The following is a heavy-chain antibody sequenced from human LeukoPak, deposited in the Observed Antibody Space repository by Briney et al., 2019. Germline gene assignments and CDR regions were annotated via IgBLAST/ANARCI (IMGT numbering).Heavy chain of an antibody. CDR1: GFPFTTYA. CDR2: ISGSDSGT. V-gene: IGHV3-23*01. D-gene: IGHD3-3*01. Sequence: GASLRLSCAASGFPFTTYAMSWVRQAPGKGLEWVSAISGSDSGTHYADSVKGRFTASRDNSKNTLYLQMSSLRADDTAVYYCAKLRNTMTAPRFDYWGQGTLVTVSS. J-gene: IGHJ4*01. CDR3: AKLRNTMTAPRFDY.